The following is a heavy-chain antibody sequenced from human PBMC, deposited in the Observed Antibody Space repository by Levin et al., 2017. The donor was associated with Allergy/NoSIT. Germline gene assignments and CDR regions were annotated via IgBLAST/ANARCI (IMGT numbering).Heavy chain of an antibody. CDR1: GFSFSSYA. V-gene: IGHV3-30-3*01. CDR3: ARDGTASGIDY. D-gene: IGHD5-12*01. Sequence: GGSLRLSCAASGFSFSSYALYWVRQAPGKGLEWVAVISYGASNKYYADSVKGRFTISRYNSKNTLYLQMNSLRGEDTAVYYCARDGTASGIDYWGQGTLVTVSS. CDR2: ISYGASNK. J-gene: IGHJ4*02.